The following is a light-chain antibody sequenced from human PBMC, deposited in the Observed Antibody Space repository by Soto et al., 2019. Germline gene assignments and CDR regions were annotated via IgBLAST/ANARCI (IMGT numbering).Light chain of an antibody. J-gene: IGKJ1*01. CDR2: AAS. V-gene: IGKV3-20*01. CDR3: QQYGSSPPWT. Sequence: EIVLTQSPGTLSLPPGERVTLSCRTSQGVSSSDLAWYQQKPGQAPRLLIYAASSRATGIPDRFSGSGSGTDFTLTISRLEPEDFAVYYCQQYGSSPPWTFGQGTKVEI. CDR1: QGVSSSD.